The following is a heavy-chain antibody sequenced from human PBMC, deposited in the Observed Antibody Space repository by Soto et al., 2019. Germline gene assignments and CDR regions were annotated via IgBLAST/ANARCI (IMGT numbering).Heavy chain of an antibody. CDR1: GGSLSSGDDY. V-gene: IGHV4-30-4*02. D-gene: IGHD3-3*02. CDR3: ATGFSIDWYTYYFDY. Sequence: PSDTLSLTCSVSGGSLSSGDDYRNWIRQTPGKGLEWIGHIYYSGSTYYNSSLKSRVTISLDTSKNQFPLKLNSVTAADTAVYYCATGFSIDWYTYYFDYWGQGPLVTVSS. CDR2: IYYSGST. J-gene: IGHJ4*02.